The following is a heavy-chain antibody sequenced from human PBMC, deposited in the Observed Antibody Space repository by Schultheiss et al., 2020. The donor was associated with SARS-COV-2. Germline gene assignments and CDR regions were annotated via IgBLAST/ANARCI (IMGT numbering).Heavy chain of an antibody. D-gene: IGHD3-10*01. V-gene: IGHV4-59*01. CDR1: GGAISSFY. CDR2: INHSGST. J-gene: IGHJ5*02. CDR3: ARGFRRIRQEGGLDP. Sequence: SQTLSLTCTVSGGAISSFYWSWIRQPAGKGLEWIGEINHSGSTNYNPSLKSRVTISVDTSKNQFSLKLSSVTAADTAVYYCARGFRRIRQEGGLDPWGQGNLVTGSS.